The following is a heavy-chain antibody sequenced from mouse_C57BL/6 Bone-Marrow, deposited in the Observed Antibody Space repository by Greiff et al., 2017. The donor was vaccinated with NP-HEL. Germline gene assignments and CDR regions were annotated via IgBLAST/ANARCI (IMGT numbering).Heavy chain of an antibody. Sequence: QVQLQQPGAELVKPGASVKLSCKASGYTFTSYWMHWVKQRPGQGLEWIGMIHPNSGSTNYNEKFKSKATLTVDKSSSTAYMHLSSLTSEDSAVYSCARNYYGSSYYAMDYWGQGTSVTVSS. CDR2: IHPNSGST. CDR3: ARNYYGSSYYAMDY. D-gene: IGHD1-1*01. J-gene: IGHJ4*01. CDR1: GYTFTSYW. V-gene: IGHV1-64*01.